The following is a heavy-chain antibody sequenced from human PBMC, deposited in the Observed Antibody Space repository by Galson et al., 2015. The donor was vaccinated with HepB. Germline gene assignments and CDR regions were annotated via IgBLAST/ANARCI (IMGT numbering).Heavy chain of an antibody. D-gene: IGHD3-16*01. CDR3: ARDVAGVAMITFGRLVPDAFDI. CDR1: GFTFSSYG. V-gene: IGHV3-48*02. J-gene: IGHJ3*02. Sequence: SLRLSCAASGFTFSSYGMNWVRQAPGKGLEWVSYISSSSSNRYYADSVKGRFTISRDNSKNSLYLQMNSLRDEDTAVYYCARDVAGVAMITFGRLVPDAFDIWGRAAMGTVSP. CDR2: ISSSSSNR.